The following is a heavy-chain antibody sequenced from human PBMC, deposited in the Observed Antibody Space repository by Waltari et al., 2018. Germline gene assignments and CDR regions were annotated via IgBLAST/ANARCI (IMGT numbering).Heavy chain of an antibody. Sequence: EVQLVESGGGLVQPGGSLRLSCAASGFTFSSYWMRWVRRATGKGLEWVANIKQDGSEKYYVDSVKGRFTISRDNAKNSLYLQMNSLRAEDTAVYYCARDAGWPNDAFDIWGQGTMVTVSS. CDR1: GFTFSSYW. CDR3: ARDAGWPNDAFDI. CDR2: IKQDGSEK. J-gene: IGHJ3*02. V-gene: IGHV3-7*01.